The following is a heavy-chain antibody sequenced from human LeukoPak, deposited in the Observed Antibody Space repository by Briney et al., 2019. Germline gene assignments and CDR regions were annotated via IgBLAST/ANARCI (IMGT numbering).Heavy chain of an antibody. J-gene: IGHJ2*01. Sequence: PGGSLRLSCAASGFSFSTYAMSWVRQAPGKGLEWVSAISGSIGSTYYADSVKGRFTISRDNSKNTLYLEMNSLRAEDTALYYCAKDVRSGWLQAFDFWGRGTLVTVSS. CDR1: GFSFSTYA. D-gene: IGHD5-12*01. CDR3: AKDVRSGWLQAFDF. CDR2: ISGSIGST. V-gene: IGHV3-23*01.